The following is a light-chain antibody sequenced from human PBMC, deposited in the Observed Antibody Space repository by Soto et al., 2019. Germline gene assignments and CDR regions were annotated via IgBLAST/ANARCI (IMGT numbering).Light chain of an antibody. CDR2: GTS. Sequence: EIVMTQSPATLSVSPGERATLSCRASQSVSSNLAWYQQKPGQGPRLLIYGTSTRATGIPTRVSGSGTGTELTLTISSVQSEDFAVYYCQQYNNWPRTFGQGTNVEIK. CDR3: QQYNNWPRT. CDR1: QSVSSN. V-gene: IGKV3-15*01. J-gene: IGKJ1*01.